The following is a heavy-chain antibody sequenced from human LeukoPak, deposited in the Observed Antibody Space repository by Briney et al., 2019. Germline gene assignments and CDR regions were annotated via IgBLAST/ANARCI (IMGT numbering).Heavy chain of an antibody. CDR2: ISGSGGST. D-gene: IGHD5-12*01. V-gene: IGHV3-23*01. CDR3: AKDYKSGYVPGAFDI. Sequence: PGGSLRLSCAASGFTFSSYAMSWVRQAPGKGLEWVSAISGSGGSTYYADSVRGRFTISRDNSKNTLYLQMNSLRAEDTAVYYCAKDYKSGYVPGAFDIWGQGTMVTVSS. CDR1: GFTFSSYA. J-gene: IGHJ3*02.